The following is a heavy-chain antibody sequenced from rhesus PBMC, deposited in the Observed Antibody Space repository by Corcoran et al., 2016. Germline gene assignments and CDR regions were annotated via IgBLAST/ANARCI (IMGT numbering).Heavy chain of an antibody. CDR2: IYVSGSST. V-gene: IGHV4-169*01. D-gene: IGHD6-31*01. CDR3: ARGSSGHFDY. Sequence: QLQLQESGPGLVKPSETLSVTCAVSGGSISSSYWSWIRQAPGKGLEWIGYIYVSGSSTNYNPSLKSRVTLSVDTSKNQLSLKLSSVTTADTAVYYCARGSSGHFDYWGQGVLVTVSS. CDR1: GGSISSSY. J-gene: IGHJ4*01.